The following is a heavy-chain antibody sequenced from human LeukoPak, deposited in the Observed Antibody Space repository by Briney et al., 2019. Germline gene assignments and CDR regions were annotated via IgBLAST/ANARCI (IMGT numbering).Heavy chain of an antibody. CDR1: GFTFSDYY. CDR3: ARDFYDSSGYYWDY. J-gene: IGHJ4*02. V-gene: IGHV3-53*01. CDR2: IYGGGIT. D-gene: IGHD3-22*01. Sequence: PGGSLRLSCAASGFTFSDYYMSWIRQAPGKGLEWVSVIYGGGITYYADSVKGRFTISRDNSKNTLYLQMNSLRAEDTAVYYCARDFYDSSGYYWDYWGQGTLVTVSS.